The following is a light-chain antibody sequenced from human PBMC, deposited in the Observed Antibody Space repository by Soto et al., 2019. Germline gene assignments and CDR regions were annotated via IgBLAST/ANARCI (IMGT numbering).Light chain of an antibody. CDR2: GAS. J-gene: IGKJ4*01. CDR3: QQTYRTPLT. Sequence: ENVLTQSPGTLSLSPGERATLSCRASQSVSSNFLAWYQQKPGQAPRLLIYGASNRATGIPDRFSGSGSGTDFTLTISRLEPEDFATYSCQQTYRTPLTFGGGTKVEIK. V-gene: IGKV3-20*01. CDR1: QSVSSNF.